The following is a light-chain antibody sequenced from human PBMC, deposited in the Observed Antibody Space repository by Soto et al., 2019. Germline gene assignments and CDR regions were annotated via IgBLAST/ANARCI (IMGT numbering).Light chain of an antibody. CDR2: DTN. J-gene: IGLJ3*02. V-gene: IGLV7-46*01. CDR3: LLAYDGDRRV. CDR1: TGAVTSGHY. Sequence: QAVVTQEPSLTVSPGGTVTLTCGSSTGAVTSGHYPYWSQQKPGQAPRTLIHDTNNRHSWTPARFSGSLLGGKAALTLSGAQPEDEADYYCLLAYDGDRRVFGGGTKLTVL.